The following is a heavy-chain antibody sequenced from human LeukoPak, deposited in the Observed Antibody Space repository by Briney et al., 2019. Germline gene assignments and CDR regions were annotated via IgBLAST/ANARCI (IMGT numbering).Heavy chain of an antibody. J-gene: IGHJ5*02. CDR2: IYSGGST. D-gene: IGHD6-25*01. Sequence: PGGSLRLSCAASGFTVSSNYMSWVRQAPGKGLEWVSGIYSGGSTYYADSVKGRVTISRDNSKNTLYLQMKSLRAEDTAVYYCARKGQRPRGVMCCDPWGQRTLDTLSS. CDR3: ARKGQRPRGVMCCDP. V-gene: IGHV3-66*01. CDR1: GFTVSSNY.